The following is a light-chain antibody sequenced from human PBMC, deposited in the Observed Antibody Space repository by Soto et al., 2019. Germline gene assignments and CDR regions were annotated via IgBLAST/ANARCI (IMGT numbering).Light chain of an antibody. V-gene: IGKV1-39*01. CDR1: QSISSY. CDR3: QQSYSTPWT. Sequence: DIQMTQSPSSLSASVGDRVTITCRASQSISSYLTGYQQKPGKAPKLLIYASSSLQSGVPSRFSGSGSGTDFTLTSSSLQPEDFATYYCQQSYSTPWTFGQGTKLDIK. CDR2: ASS. J-gene: IGKJ1*01.